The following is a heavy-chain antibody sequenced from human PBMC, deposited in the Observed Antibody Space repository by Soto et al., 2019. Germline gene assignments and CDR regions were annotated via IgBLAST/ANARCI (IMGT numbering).Heavy chain of an antibody. J-gene: IGHJ6*02. CDR3: ARDKDRLQLGGNYYYIMDV. V-gene: IGHV1-69*12. D-gene: IGHD5-12*01. Sequence: QVQLVQSGAEVKKPGPPGKASCKAPGGTFSPLAISWGRQAPGQALEGLGGIMPTFPKPDYAHRFRGRVSITADESTSTAYMELSNLRPEDTAVYYCARDKDRLQLGGNYYYIMDVWGQGTTVTVSS. CDR2: IMPTFPKP. CDR1: GGTFSPLA.